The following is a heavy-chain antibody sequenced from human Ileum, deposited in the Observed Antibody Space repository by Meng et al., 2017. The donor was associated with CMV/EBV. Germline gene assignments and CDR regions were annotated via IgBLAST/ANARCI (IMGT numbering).Heavy chain of an antibody. J-gene: IGHJ5*02. CDR1: GCTVSSYA. D-gene: IGHD6-13*01. CDR2: ISGSGGST. Sequence: SGCTVSSYAMSWVRQAPGRGLEWVSAISGSGGSTYYADSVKGRFTISRDNSKNTLYLQMNSLRAEDTAVYYCAKDGGYSRYNWFDPWGQGTLVTVSS. V-gene: IGHV3-23*01. CDR3: AKDGGYSRYNWFDP.